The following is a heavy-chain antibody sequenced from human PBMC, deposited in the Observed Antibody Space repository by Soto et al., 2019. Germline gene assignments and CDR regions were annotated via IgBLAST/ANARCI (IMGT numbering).Heavy chain of an antibody. J-gene: IGHJ5*02. CDR3: ARHWRASTFLPRWFDH. Sequence: SETLSLTCVVSGGSFSSYHWAWIRQTPVKGLEWIGEIDENGSARYNPSLQGRVTLSLDTPKSQLSLSLSSVNAADTAVYYCARHWRASTFLPRWFDHWGQGTLVTVSS. V-gene: IGHV4-34*01. CDR2: IDENGSA. CDR1: GGSFSSYH.